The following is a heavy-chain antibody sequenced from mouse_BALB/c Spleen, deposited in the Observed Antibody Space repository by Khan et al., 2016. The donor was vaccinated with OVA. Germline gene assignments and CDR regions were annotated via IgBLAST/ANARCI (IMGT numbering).Heavy chain of an antibody. CDR1: GYSFTSYL. CDR3: ARGGYSSVAY. J-gene: IGHJ3*01. V-gene: IGHV1-5*01. D-gene: IGHD1-3*01. Sequence: EVQLQQSGTVLARPGASVKMSCKASGYSFTSYLIHWVKQRPGQGLEWIGDIYPGNSDTTYNQKFKDKAKLTASTSANTAYMELSSLTNEDSAVYYCARGGYSSVAYWGQGTLVTVSA. CDR2: IYPGNSDT.